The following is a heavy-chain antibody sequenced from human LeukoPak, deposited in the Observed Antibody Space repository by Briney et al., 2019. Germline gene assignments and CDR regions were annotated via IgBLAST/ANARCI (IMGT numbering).Heavy chain of an antibody. CDR1: GGSINTSSYH. D-gene: IGHD3-22*01. J-gene: IGHJ5*02. CDR2: IYYSGST. V-gene: IGHV4-39*01. CDR3: VRRRYYYDSSGDLGWFDP. Sequence: SETLSLTCAASGGSINTSSYHWGWIRQPPGKGLELIGSIYYSGSTHYNPSLKSRVTISADTSKNQFSLKLRSVTAADTAVYYCVRRRYYYDSSGDLGWFDPWGQGTLVTVSS.